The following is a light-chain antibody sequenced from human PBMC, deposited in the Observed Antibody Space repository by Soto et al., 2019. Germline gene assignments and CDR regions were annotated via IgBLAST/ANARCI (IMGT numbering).Light chain of an antibody. J-gene: IGLJ2*01. CDR3: AAWDDSLNAVV. V-gene: IGLV1-44*01. CDR1: NSNIGTTT. CDR2: SSS. Sequence: QSALTQPPSASGAPGQRVTISCSGSNSNIGTTTVNWYQHVPGTAPKLLIYSSSQRPSGVPDRFSGSRSGTSASLAISGHQSEDEADYYCAAWDDSLNAVVFGGGTKLTVL.